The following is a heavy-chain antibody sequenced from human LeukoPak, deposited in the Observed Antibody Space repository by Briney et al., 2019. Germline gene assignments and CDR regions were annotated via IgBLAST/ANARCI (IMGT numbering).Heavy chain of an antibody. Sequence: PSETLSLTCTVSGGSISSYSWSWFRQPPGRGLEWIGYMYYSGSPNYNPSLRSRVSMSVDTSKNQFSLKLSSVTTADTAIYYCARMVVTAQYYFDYWGQRTLVTVSS. CDR1: GGSISSYS. V-gene: IGHV4-59*01. J-gene: IGHJ4*02. D-gene: IGHD2-15*01. CDR3: ARMVVTAQYYFDY. CDR2: MYYSGSP.